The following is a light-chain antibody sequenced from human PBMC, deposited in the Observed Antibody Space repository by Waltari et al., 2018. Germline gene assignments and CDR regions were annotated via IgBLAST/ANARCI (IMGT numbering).Light chain of an antibody. V-gene: IGKV3-20*01. CDR3: HLYGSART. Sequence: NVLTQSPGTLSLSPAERAPLPCSASQSVTNHDLAWYQQQPGQAPRLLIYGVSSRATGIPDRFSGSGSGTDFTLTIGRLEPEDSAVYFCHLYGSARTFGGGTRVEIK. CDR2: GVS. CDR1: QSVTNHD. J-gene: IGKJ4*01.